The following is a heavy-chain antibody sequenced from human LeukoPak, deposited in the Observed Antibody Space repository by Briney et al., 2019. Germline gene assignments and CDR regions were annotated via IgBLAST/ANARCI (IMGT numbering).Heavy chain of an antibody. CDR2: IKPDGSGK. J-gene: IGHJ4*02. CDR3: SSQPAVIDLDF. Sequence: GGSLRLSRAASGFSFSSYWMTWVRQVPGKGLEWVANIKPDGSGKHYVDSVKGRFTISRDNAKSSLYLQMDSLRVEDTAVYYCSSQPAVIDLDFWGQGALVTVSS. V-gene: IGHV3-7*01. CDR1: GFSFSSYW. D-gene: IGHD2/OR15-2a*01.